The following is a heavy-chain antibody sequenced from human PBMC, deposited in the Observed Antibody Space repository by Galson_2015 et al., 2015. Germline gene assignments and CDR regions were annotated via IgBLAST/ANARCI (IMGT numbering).Heavy chain of an antibody. V-gene: IGHV4-4*02. J-gene: IGHJ4*02. CDR2: IYHSGST. CDR3: ATLPGGNWGPYFDY. CDR1: GGSISSSNW. Sequence: SETLSLTCTVSGGSISSSNWWSWVRQPPGKGLEWIGEIYHSGSTNYNPSLKSRVTISVDKSKNQFSLKLSSVTAADTAVYYCATLPGGNWGPYFDYWGQGTLVTVSS. D-gene: IGHD7-27*01.